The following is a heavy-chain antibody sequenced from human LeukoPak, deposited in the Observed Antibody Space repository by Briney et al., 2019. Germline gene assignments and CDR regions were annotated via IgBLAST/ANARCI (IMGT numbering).Heavy chain of an antibody. Sequence: GGSLRLSCAASGFTFDDYAMHWVRQAPGEGLEWVSGISWNSGSIGYADSVKGRFTISRDNAKNSLYLQMNSLRAEDTALYYCAKGSDYYYYYMDVWGKGTTVTVSS. CDR2: ISWNSGSI. CDR3: AKGSDYYYYYMDV. CDR1: GFTFDDYA. J-gene: IGHJ6*03. V-gene: IGHV3-9*01.